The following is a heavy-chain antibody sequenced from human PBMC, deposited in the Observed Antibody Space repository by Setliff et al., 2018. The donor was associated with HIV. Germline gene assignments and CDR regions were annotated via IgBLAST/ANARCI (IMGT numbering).Heavy chain of an antibody. CDR1: ELTFSTHA. J-gene: IGHJ4*02. CDR3: TKERYGSTGYDF. V-gene: IGHV3-21*01. Sequence: GGSLRLSCAASELTFSTHAIHWVRQAPGKGLEWVSSISSSSSYIYYADSVKGRFTISRDISKNTLYLQMNSLRAEDTAVYYCTKERYGSTGYDFWGQGTLVTVSS. CDR2: ISSSSSYI. D-gene: IGHD3-22*01.